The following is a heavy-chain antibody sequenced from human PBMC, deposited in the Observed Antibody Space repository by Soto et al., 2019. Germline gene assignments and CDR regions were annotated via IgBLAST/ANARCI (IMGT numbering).Heavy chain of an antibody. Sequence: GVLRLSCVASGFTFSSFEMNWIRQAPGKGPEWIAVINPSGRTISYADSVKGRFTISRDNAKNSLYLQMNSLRAEDTAVYYCARDGDLDSSGYPSRPLDYWGQGTLVTVSS. D-gene: IGHD3-22*01. CDR3: ARDGDLDSSGYPSRPLDY. CDR2: INPSGRTI. V-gene: IGHV3-48*03. J-gene: IGHJ4*02. CDR1: GFTFSSFE.